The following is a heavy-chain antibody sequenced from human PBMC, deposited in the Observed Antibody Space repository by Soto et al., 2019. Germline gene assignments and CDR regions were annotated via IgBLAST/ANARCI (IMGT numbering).Heavy chain of an antibody. CDR1: GDSISSDDYY. CDR3: ARATTVTSSFFFYGLDV. CDR2: IYYTGST. J-gene: IGHJ6*02. V-gene: IGHV4-30-4*01. Sequence: QVQLQESGPGLVKPSQTLSLTCTVSGDSISSDDYYWSWIRQPPGKGLEWIGHIYYTGSTYYNPFLKSRLTMSIDTSQNQFSLHLTSVIAADSASYFCARATTVTSSFFFYGLDVWGQGTTVTVSS. D-gene: IGHD4-17*01.